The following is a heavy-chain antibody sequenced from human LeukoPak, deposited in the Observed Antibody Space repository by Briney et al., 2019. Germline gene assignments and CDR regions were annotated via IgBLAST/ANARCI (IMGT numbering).Heavy chain of an antibody. CDR3: ARDYDILTGPYPWGY. D-gene: IGHD3-9*01. V-gene: IGHV3-9*01. Sequence: NPGGSLRLSCVASGFNFEDYAMHWVRQRPGKGLEWVSGISWSSDNLGYADSVKGRFTISRDNAKKSLYLQMNSLRAEDTAVYYCARDYDILTGPYPWGYWGQGTLVTVSS. CDR1: GFNFEDYA. J-gene: IGHJ4*02. CDR2: ISWSSDNL.